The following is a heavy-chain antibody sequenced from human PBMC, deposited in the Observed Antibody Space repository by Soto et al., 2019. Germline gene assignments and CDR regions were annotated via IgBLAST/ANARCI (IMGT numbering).Heavy chain of an antibody. D-gene: IGHD6-19*01. V-gene: IGHV3-23*01. CDR3: AKDQSSGWYPSFDY. CDR1: GFTFSSYA. J-gene: IGHJ4*02. CDR2: IVGSGGTT. Sequence: PGGSLRLSCAASGFTFSSYAMTWVRQAPGKGLEWVSGIVGSGGTTDYADSVKGRFTISRDNSKNALYLQMNSLRAEDTAVYYCAKDQSSGWYPSFDYWGQGTLVTVSS.